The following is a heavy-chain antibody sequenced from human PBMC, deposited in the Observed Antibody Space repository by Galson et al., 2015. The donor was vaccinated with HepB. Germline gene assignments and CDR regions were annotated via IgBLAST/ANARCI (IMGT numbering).Heavy chain of an antibody. V-gene: IGHV3-23*01. CDR1: GFTFVNYA. CDR3: AKDANYDPRYFDL. D-gene: IGHD3-22*01. CDR2: ITGSGGSP. Sequence: SLRLSCAASGFTFVNYAMSWVRQAPGKGLEWISAITGSGGSPYYVDSVKGRFTISRDNSKNTLYLQMNSLRAEDTAVYYCAKDANYDPRYFDLWGRGTLVTAAS. J-gene: IGHJ2*01.